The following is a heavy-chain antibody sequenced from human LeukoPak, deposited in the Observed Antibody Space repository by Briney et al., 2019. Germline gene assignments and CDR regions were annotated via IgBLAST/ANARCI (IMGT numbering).Heavy chain of an antibody. J-gene: IGHJ4*02. CDR1: GGSISSGSYY. V-gene: IGHV4-61*02. D-gene: IGHD6-19*01. CDR2: IYTSGST. CDR3: ARDSRGAGPDFDY. Sequence: SETLSLTCTVSGGSISSGSYYWSWIRQPAGKGLEWIGRIYTSGSTNYNPSLKSRVTISIDTSRNQFSLKVTSVTAADTAVYYCARDSRGAGPDFDYWGQGTLVTVSS.